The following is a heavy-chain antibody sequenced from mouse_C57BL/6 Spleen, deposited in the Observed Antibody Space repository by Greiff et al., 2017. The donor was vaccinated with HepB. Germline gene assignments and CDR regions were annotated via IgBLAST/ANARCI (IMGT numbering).Heavy chain of an antibody. Sequence: QVQLQQPGAELVKPGASVKLSCKASGYTFTSYWMQWVKQRPGQGLEWIGEIDPSDSYTNYNQKFKGKATLTVDTSSSTAYMQLSSLTSEDSAVYYCERETGKKGGKGTTLTVSS. CDR1: GYTFTSYW. CDR3: ERETGKK. D-gene: IGHD4-1*01. V-gene: IGHV1-50*01. CDR2: IDPSDSYT. J-gene: IGHJ2*01.